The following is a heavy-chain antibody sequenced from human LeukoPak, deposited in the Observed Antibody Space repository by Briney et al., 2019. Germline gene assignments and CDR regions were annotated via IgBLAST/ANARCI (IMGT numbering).Heavy chain of an antibody. CDR1: GFTFGAYW. J-gene: IGHJ5*02. V-gene: IGHV3-74*01. CDR2: INSDGTST. D-gene: IGHD5-12*01. Sequence: GGSLRLSCAASGFTFGAYWMHWIRQAPGKGPVWVSRINSDGTSTYYADSVKGRFTISRDNAKNTLSLQMNSLRVEDTAVYYCARGQSGYSDSWSDHWGQGTLVTVSS. CDR3: ARGQSGYSDSWSDH.